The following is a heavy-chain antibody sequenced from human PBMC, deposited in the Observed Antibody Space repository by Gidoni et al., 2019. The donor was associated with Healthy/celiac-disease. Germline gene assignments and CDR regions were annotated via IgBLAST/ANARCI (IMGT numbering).Heavy chain of an antibody. J-gene: IGHJ2*01. V-gene: IGHV3-48*01. CDR2: ISSSSSTI. Sequence: EVQLVESGGGLVQPGGSLRLSCAASGFPFSSYSMNWVRQPPGKGLEWVSYISSSSSTIYYADSVKGRFTISRDNAKNSLYLQMNSLRAEDTAVYYCARVWFGELLDWYFDLWGRGTLVTVSS. CDR1: GFPFSSYS. D-gene: IGHD3-10*01. CDR3: ARVWFGELLDWYFDL.